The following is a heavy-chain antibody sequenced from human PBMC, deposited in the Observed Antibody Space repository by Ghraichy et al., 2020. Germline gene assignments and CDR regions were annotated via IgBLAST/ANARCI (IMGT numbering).Heavy chain of an antibody. J-gene: IGHJ4*02. D-gene: IGHD3-10*01. CDR3: ARDPLIDPLGYGSGRYFDY. CDR1: GFTFSSYA. Sequence: GGSLRLSCAASGFTFSSYAMNWVRQAPGKGLEWVAVISYDGSNKYYADSVKGRFTISRDNSKNTLYLQMNSLRAEDTAVYYCARDPLIDPLGYGSGRYFDYWGQGTLVTVSS. V-gene: IGHV3-30*04. CDR2: ISYDGSNK.